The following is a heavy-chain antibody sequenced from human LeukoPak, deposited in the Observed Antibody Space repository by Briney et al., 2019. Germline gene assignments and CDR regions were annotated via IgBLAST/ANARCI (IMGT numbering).Heavy chain of an antibody. Sequence: GGSLRLSRAASGFTFSDYYMSWIRQAPGKGLEWVSYISSSGSTIYYADSVKGRFTISSDNAKNSVYLHMNSLRAEDTALYYCARLSAYYYGSFFYYYMDVWGKGTTVTISS. CDR1: GFTFSDYY. J-gene: IGHJ6*03. CDR2: ISSSGSTI. D-gene: IGHD3-10*01. V-gene: IGHV3-11*04. CDR3: ARLSAYYYGSFFYYYMDV.